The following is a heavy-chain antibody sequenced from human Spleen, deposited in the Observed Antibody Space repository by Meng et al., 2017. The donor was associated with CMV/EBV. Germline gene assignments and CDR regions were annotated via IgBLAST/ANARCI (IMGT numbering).Heavy chain of an antibody. Sequence: ESLKISCTVYGGSFSGYYWTWIRQPPGKGLEWIGEVNHSENTNYNPSLKSRVTISLDTSKNQFSLKLSSVTAADTAVYYCARGDRGQQLVLRYWGQGTLVTVSS. J-gene: IGHJ4*02. CDR3: ARGDRGQQLVLRY. CDR2: VNHSENT. D-gene: IGHD6-13*01. CDR1: GGSFSGYY. V-gene: IGHV4-34*01.